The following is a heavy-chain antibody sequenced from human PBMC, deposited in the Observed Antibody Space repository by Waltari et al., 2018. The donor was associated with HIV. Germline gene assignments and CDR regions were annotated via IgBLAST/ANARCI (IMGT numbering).Heavy chain of an antibody. CDR2: MNPHRGTT. V-gene: IGHV1-8*01. CDR3: ARVRRPSGSYYLSY. CDR1: GYTFNRDY. Sequence: QVQVGQSGAEVKKPGASVKVSCKASGYTFNRDYIFWVRQATGQGLEWMGWMNPHRGTTAYAQKFQGRVTMTRNTSITTAYMELSSLRSEDTAVYYCARVRRPSGSYYLSYWGQGTLVTVSS. J-gene: IGHJ4*02. D-gene: IGHD1-26*01.